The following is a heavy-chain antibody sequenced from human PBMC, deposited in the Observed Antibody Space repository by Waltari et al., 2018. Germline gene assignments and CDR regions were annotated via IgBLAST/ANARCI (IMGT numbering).Heavy chain of an antibody. D-gene: IGHD3-16*01. Sequence: EVQLLESGGGLVQPGGSLSLSCSASGFTFSSYAMSSLRHAPGKGLEWVSAISGSGGSTYYADSVKGRFTISRDNSKNTLYLQMNSLRAEDTAVYYCAKPKSVGGARDAFDIWGQGTMVTVSS. V-gene: IGHV3-23*01. J-gene: IGHJ3*02. CDR2: ISGSGGST. CDR1: GFTFSSYA. CDR3: AKPKSVGGARDAFDI.